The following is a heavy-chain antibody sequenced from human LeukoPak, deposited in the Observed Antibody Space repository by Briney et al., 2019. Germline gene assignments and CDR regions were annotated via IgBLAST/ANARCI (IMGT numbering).Heavy chain of an antibody. Sequence: GGPLRLSCAASGFTFSYYWMYWVRQAPGKGLVWVSRINGDGSSTSYADSVKGRFTISRDNAKNTVYLQMNSLRAEDTAVYYCARDLGYAFDYWGQGTLVTVSS. CDR2: INGDGSST. V-gene: IGHV3-74*01. CDR1: GFTFSYYW. D-gene: IGHD5-18*01. J-gene: IGHJ4*02. CDR3: ARDLGYAFDY.